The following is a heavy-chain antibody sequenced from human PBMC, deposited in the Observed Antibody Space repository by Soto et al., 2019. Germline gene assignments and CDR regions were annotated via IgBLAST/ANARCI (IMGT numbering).Heavy chain of an antibody. CDR3: AIHEYSSSPPGY. CDR1: GGCISSYY. Sequence: SETRSRTGTVCGGCISSYYWSWIRQPAGKGREWIGRIYTSGSTNYNPSLKSRGTMSVDTSKNQFSLNLSSVTAAHTAAYYGAIHEYSSSPPGYWGQGTLVTVSS. J-gene: IGHJ4*02. V-gene: IGHV4-4*07. D-gene: IGHD6-6*01. CDR2: IYTSGST.